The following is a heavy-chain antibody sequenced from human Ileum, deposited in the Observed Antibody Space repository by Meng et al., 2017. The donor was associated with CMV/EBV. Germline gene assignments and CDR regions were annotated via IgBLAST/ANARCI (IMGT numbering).Heavy chain of an antibody. CDR1: GFNFMSYE. CDR3: ARGQDHSYYYGMDI. Sequence: GGSLRLSCAASGFNFMSYEMNWVRQAPGKGLEWVAYISSSGSTIYYADSVQGRFTISRDTANNALILQLNSLRAEDTAVYYCARGQDHSYYYGMDIWGQGTTVTVSS. V-gene: IGHV3-48*03. J-gene: IGHJ6*02. CDR2: ISSSGSTI.